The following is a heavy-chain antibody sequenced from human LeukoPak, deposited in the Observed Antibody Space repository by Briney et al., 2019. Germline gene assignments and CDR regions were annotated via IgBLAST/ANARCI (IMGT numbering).Heavy chain of an antibody. J-gene: IGHJ4*02. Sequence: GGSLRLSCAASGFTFSSYAMSWVRQAPGKGLEWVSAISGSGGSTYYADSVKGRFTISRDNSKNTLYLQMNSLGAEDTAVYYCAKAFYSSGWSPFDYWGQGTLVTVSS. CDR2: ISGSGGST. D-gene: IGHD6-19*01. V-gene: IGHV3-23*01. CDR3: AKAFYSSGWSPFDY. CDR1: GFTFSSYA.